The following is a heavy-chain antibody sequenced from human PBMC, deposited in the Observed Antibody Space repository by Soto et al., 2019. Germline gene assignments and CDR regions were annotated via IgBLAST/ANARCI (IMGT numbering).Heavy chain of an antibody. V-gene: IGHV3-72*01. CDR3: ISRAPNYRDT. CDR2: SRNKTKNYTT. CDR1: GFTFSDHY. D-gene: IGHD3-22*01. Sequence: EVQLVESGGGLVQPGGSLRLSCAASGFTFSDHYMDWVRQAPGKGLEWVGRSRNKTKNYTTYYAASVKGRFTISRDDSKISLNLQMNSLKIEDTAVYYCISRAPNYRDTWGQGTLVTVSS. J-gene: IGHJ4*02.